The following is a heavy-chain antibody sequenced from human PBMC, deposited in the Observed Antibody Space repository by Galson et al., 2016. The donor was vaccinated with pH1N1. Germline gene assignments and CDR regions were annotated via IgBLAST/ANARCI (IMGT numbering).Heavy chain of an antibody. V-gene: IGHV3-43D*03. CDR3: AKDIRIFGGAGGMDV. CDR2: ISWDGGSI. D-gene: IGHD3-10*01. J-gene: IGHJ6*02. CDR1: GFTFDEYA. Sequence: SLRLSCAASGFTFDEYAMHWVRQAPGKGLEWVSLISWDGGSIFYADSGTGRFTISRDHSKNSLFLEMNSLRAEDSALYYCAKDIRIFGGAGGMDVWGPGTTVTVSS.